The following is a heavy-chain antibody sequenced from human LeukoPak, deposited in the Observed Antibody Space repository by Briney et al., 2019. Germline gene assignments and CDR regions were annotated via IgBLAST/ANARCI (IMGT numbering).Heavy chain of an antibody. D-gene: IGHD6-13*01. J-gene: IGHJ5*02. CDR2: INPQSGGT. CDR3: ARGSYWYDA. V-gene: IGHV1-2*02. Sequence: ASVEVSCKASGYTFTDYYIQWVRQAPGQGPEWMGWINPQSGGTIYAQKFQGRVTMTRETSISTAYMELSRLKSDDTAVFYCARGSYWYDAWGQGTLVTVSS. CDR1: GYTFTDYY.